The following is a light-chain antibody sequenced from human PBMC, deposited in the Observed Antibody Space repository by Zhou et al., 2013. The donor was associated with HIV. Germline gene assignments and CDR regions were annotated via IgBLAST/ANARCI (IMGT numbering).Light chain of an antibody. CDR3: HQYGVPPARS. CDR1: QSVSSSD. Sequence: EIVLTQSPGTLSLSPGERVTLSCRASQSVSSSDLAWYQQKPGQAPRLLIYDASNRATGIPDRFSGSGSGTDFTLTISRLEPEDFAVYYCHQYGVPPARSFGGGTKLEIK. CDR2: DAS. V-gene: IGKV3-20*01. J-gene: IGKJ4*01.